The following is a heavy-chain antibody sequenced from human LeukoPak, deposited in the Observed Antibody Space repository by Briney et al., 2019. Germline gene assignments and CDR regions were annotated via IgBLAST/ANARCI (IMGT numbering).Heavy chain of an antibody. CDR3: ARGSLRWLQLN. CDR1: GGSFSGYY. Sequence: SETLSLTCAVYGGSFSGYYWSWIRQPPGKGLEWIGEINHSGSTNYNPSLKSRVTISVDTFKNQFSLKLSSVTAADTAVYYCARGSLRWLQLNWGQGTLVTVSS. CDR2: INHSGST. D-gene: IGHD5-24*01. J-gene: IGHJ4*02. V-gene: IGHV4-34*01.